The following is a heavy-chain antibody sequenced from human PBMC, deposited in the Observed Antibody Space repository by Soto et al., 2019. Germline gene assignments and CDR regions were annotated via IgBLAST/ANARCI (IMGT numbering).Heavy chain of an antibody. CDR3: ERVHDSSGYPFDY. CDR2: LIPIFGTA. CDR1: GGTFSSYA. V-gene: IGHV1-69*06. D-gene: IGHD3-22*01. J-gene: IGHJ4*02. Sequence: QVQLVQSAAEVKKPGSSVKVSCKASGGTFSSYAITWVRQAPGQGLEWLGGLIPIFGTANYAQKFQGRVTITADKSTSTAYMELSSLRSEDTAVYYCERVHDSSGYPFDYWCQGTVVTVSS.